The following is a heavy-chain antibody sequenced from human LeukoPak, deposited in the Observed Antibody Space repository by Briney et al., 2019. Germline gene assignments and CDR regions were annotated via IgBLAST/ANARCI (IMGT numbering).Heavy chain of an antibody. D-gene: IGHD3-10*01. J-gene: IGHJ4*02. V-gene: IGHV3-66*01. CDR2: IYTDGRT. CDR3: ARGQIYGTGSYFFDH. Sequence: GGSLRLSCAASGFTVTSNYMSWVRQTPGQGRLAWVSVIYTDGRTFYTGSVTGRFTISRDNSKNTLYLQMNSLRAEDTAAYYCARGQIYGTGSYFFDHWGQGTLVTVSS. CDR1: GFTVTSNY.